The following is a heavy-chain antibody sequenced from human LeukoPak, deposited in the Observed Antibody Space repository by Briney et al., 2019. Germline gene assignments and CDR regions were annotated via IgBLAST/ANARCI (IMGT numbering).Heavy chain of an antibody. D-gene: IGHD6-13*01. CDR2: INHSGST. V-gene: IGHV4-34*01. Sequence: SETLSLTCAVYGGSFSGYYWSWIRQPPGKGLEWIGEINHSGSTNYNPFLKSRVTISVDTSKNQFSLKLSSVTAADTAVYYCARAWGHSSSWYRVDYWGQGTLVTVSS. CDR1: GGSFSGYY. J-gene: IGHJ4*02. CDR3: ARAWGHSSSWYRVDY.